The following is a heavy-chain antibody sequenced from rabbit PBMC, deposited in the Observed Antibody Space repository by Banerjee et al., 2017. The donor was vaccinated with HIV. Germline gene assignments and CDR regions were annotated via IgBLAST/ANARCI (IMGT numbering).Heavy chain of an antibody. D-gene: IGHD1-1*01. Sequence: QEQLVESGGGLVQPEGSLTLTCKASGFDFGNNYYMCWVRQAPGKGLELIACIYAGGSGTTYYATWAKGRFTISKTSSTTVTLQMTSLTAADTATYFCARDGGDSGSYAFNLWGQGTLVTVS. V-gene: IGHV1S45*01. CDR1: GFDFGNNYY. CDR3: ARDGGDSGSYAFNL. CDR2: IYAGGSGTT. J-gene: IGHJ4*01.